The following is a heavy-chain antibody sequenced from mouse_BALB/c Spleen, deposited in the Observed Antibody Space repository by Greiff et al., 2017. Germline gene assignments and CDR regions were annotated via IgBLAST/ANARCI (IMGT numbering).Heavy chain of an antibody. Sequence: EVQRVESGGGLVQPGGSLRLSCATSGFTFTDYYMSWVRQPPGKALEWLGFIRNKANGYTTEYSASVKGRFTISRDNSQSILYLQMNTLRAEDSATYYCARDMVGLRFAYWGQGTLVTVSA. D-gene: IGHD1-1*02. V-gene: IGHV7-3*02. CDR2: IRNKANGYTT. CDR1: GFTFTDYY. J-gene: IGHJ3*01. CDR3: ARDMVGLRFAY.